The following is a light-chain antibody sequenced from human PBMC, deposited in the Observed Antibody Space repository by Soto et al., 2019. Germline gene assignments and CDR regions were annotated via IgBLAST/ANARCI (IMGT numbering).Light chain of an antibody. CDR3: HKRQSWPRK. V-gene: IGKV3-11*01. CDR2: HTS. CDR1: QTVNSR. J-gene: IGKJ1*01. Sequence: EIVLTPSPATLSSAPVERSTLSFRASQTVNSRLDWYQHKPGQAPRLLIYHTSNRATGIPARFSGSGSGTDFTITISSLEPEDFEVYYCHKRQSWPRKCGQGNKGAIK.